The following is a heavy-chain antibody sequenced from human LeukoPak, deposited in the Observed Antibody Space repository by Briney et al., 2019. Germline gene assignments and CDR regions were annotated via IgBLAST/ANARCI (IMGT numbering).Heavy chain of an antibody. V-gene: IGHV1-8*01. CDR3: ARVRSGYYDSSGLNPFYFDY. Sequence: ASVKVSCKASGYTFTSYDINWVRQATGQGLEWVGWMNPNSGNTGYAQKFQGRVTMTRNTSISTAYMELSSLRSEDTAVYYCARVRSGYYDSSGLNPFYFDYWGQGTLVTVSS. J-gene: IGHJ4*02. CDR1: GYTFTSYD. D-gene: IGHD3-22*01. CDR2: MNPNSGNT.